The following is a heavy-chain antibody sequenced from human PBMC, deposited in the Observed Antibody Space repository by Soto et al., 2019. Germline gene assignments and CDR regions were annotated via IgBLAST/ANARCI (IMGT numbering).Heavy chain of an antibody. Sequence: VGSLRLSCSASGFTFSSYAMHWVRQAPGKGLEYVSAISSNGGSTYYADSVKGRFTIPRDNSKNTLYLQMSSLRAEDTAVYYCVKDQYQLLYSAFDIWGQGTMVTVSS. D-gene: IGHD2-2*02. CDR1: GFTFSSYA. CDR3: VKDQYQLLYSAFDI. V-gene: IGHV3-64D*06. CDR2: ISSNGGST. J-gene: IGHJ3*02.